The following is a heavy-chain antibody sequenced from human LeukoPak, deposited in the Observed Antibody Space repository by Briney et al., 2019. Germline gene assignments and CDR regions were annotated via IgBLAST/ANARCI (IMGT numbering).Heavy chain of an antibody. D-gene: IGHD3-3*01. J-gene: IGHJ4*02. CDR1: GFTFSSYA. V-gene: IGHV3-30*18. CDR2: ISYDGSNK. Sequence: GGSLRLSCAASGFTFSSYAMSWVRQAPGKGLEWVAVISYDGSNKYYADSVKGRFTISRDNSKNTLYLQMNSLRAEDTAVYYCAKVLPTIFGYFDYWGQGTLVTVSS. CDR3: AKVLPTIFGYFDY.